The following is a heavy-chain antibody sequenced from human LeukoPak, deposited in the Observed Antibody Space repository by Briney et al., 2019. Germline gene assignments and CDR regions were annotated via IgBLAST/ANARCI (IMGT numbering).Heavy chain of an antibody. CDR1: DGSITNYD. D-gene: IGHD4-17*01. J-gene: IGHJ4*02. CDR2: VHYSGTA. CDR3: ARGYGDFRVEGRYFHS. V-gene: IGHV4-59*01. Sequence: SETLSPTCTVSDGSITNYDWSWVRQPPGKGLEFIGHVHYSGTANYNPSLRSRVTISIDTSKKHFFLKLKSVTAAATAVYYCARGYGDFRVEGRYFHSWGQGTLVTVSS.